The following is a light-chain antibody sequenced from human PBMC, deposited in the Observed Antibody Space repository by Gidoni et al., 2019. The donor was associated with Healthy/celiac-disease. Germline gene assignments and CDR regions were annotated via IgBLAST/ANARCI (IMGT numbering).Light chain of an antibody. CDR1: QSVRSY. CDR2: DAS. Sequence: EIVLTQSPATLSLSPGERATLSCRASQSVRSYLAWYQQKPGQAPRLLIYDASNRATGIPARFSGSGSGTGFTLTISSLEPEDFAVYYCQQRSNWPPLYTFGQGTKLEIK. V-gene: IGKV3-11*01. CDR3: QQRSNWPPLYT. J-gene: IGKJ2*01.